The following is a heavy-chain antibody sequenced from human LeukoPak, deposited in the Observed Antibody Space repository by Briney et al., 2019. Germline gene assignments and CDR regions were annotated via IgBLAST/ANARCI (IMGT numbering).Heavy chain of an antibody. Sequence: SETLSLTCTVSGGSISSYYWSWIRQPPGKGLEWIGYIYYSGSTNYNPSLKSRVTISVDTSKNQFSLKLSSVTAADTAVYYCARGEPVRFLEWLSGAWFDPWGQGTLATVSS. CDR1: GGSISSYY. J-gene: IGHJ5*02. D-gene: IGHD3-3*01. V-gene: IGHV4-59*12. CDR3: ARGEPVRFLEWLSGAWFDP. CDR2: IYYSGST.